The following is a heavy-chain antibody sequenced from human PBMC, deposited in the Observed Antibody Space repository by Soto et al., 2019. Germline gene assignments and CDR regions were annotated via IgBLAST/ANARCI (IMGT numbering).Heavy chain of an antibody. CDR2: ISSSSSYI. V-gene: IGHV3-21*01. CDR3: ARCYDSSGYYFDY. J-gene: IGHJ4*02. CDR1: GFTFSSYS. D-gene: IGHD3-22*01. Sequence: EVQLVESGGGLVKPGGSLRLSCAASGFTFSSYSMNWVRQAPGKGLEWVSSISSSSSYIYYADSVKGRFTISRDNAKNSLYLQMNSLRVEDTAVYYCARCYDSSGYYFDYWGQGPLVTVSS.